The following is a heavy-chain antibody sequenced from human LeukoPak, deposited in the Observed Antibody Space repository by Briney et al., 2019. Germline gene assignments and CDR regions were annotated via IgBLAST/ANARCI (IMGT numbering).Heavy chain of an antibody. D-gene: IGHD3-22*01. CDR2: IYTSGST. V-gene: IGHV4-61*02. CDR1: GGSISSGSYY. CDR3: AREMEYYDSSGYYYRLGAFDL. J-gene: IGHJ3*01. Sequence: PSETLSLTCTVSGGSISSGSYYWSWIRQPAGKGLEWIGRIYTSGSTNYNPSLKSRVTISVDTSKNQFSLKLSSVTAADTAVYYCAREMEYYDSSGYYYRLGAFDLWGQGTMVTVSS.